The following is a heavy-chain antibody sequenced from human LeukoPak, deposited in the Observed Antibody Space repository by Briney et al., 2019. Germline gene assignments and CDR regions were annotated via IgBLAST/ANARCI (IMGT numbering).Heavy chain of an antibody. CDR3: ARDGYYYDSSGYYYFDY. D-gene: IGHD3-22*01. CDR1: GFTFSSYA. J-gene: IGHJ4*02. V-gene: IGHV3-23*01. Sequence: PGESLRLSCTASGFTFSSYAMNWVRQAPGKGLEWVSGIGAGGTFTYYADSVKGRFTIFRDNSRNTLYLQMNSLRADDTAVYYCARDGYYYDSSGYYYFDYWGQGTLVTVSS. CDR2: IGAGGTFT.